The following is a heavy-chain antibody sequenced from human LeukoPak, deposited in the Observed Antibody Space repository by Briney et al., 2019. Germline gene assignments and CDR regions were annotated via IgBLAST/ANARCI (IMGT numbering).Heavy chain of an antibody. D-gene: IGHD2-15*01. CDR3: ARDLYGGGFFEY. CDR1: GGSINSYY. Sequence: PSETLSLTCTVAGGSINSYYWSWIRQPPGKGLEWIGYIYYSGSTNYNPSLKSRVTMSIDTSKNQFSLKMNSVTAADTAVYYCARDLYGGGFFEYWGQGTLVTVSS. J-gene: IGHJ4*02. CDR2: IYYSGST. V-gene: IGHV4-59*01.